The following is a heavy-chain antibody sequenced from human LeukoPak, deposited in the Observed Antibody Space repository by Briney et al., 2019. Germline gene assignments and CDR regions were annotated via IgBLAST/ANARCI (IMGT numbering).Heavy chain of an antibody. CDR3: AREFGS. Sequence: GGCLRLSCAASGFTFSAHWMSWVRKAPGKGLEWVANIKEDGSEKYYVDSVKGRFTISRDDAKNSPYLQMNSLRAEDTAVCYCAREFGSWGQGTLVTVSS. J-gene: IGHJ4*02. V-gene: IGHV3-7*01. CDR2: IKEDGSEK. CDR1: GFTFSAHW.